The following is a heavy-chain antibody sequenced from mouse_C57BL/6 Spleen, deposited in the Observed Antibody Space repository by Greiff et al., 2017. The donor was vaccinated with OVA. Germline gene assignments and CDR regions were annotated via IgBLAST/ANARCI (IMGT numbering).Heavy chain of an antibody. Sequence: QVQLQQPGAELVRPGTSVKLSCKASGYTFTSYWMHWVKQRPGQGLEWIGVIDPSDSYTNYNQKFKGKATLTVDTSSSTAYMQLSSLTSEDSAVYYCARGGYSNFEGYFDYWGQGTTLTVSS. CDR1: GYTFTSYW. D-gene: IGHD2-5*01. J-gene: IGHJ2*01. V-gene: IGHV1-59*01. CDR2: IDPSDSYT. CDR3: ARGGYSNFEGYFDY.